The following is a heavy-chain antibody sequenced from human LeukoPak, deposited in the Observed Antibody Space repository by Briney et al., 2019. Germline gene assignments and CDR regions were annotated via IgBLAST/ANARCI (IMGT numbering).Heavy chain of an antibody. Sequence: GGSLRLSCAASGFTFSSYWMSWVRRAPGKGLEWVANIKQDGSEKYYVDSVKGRFTISRDNAKNSLYLQMYSLRAEDTAVYYCARASWNDAFGIWGQGTMVTVSS. CDR2: IKQDGSEK. J-gene: IGHJ3*02. V-gene: IGHV3-7*01. CDR1: GFTFSSYW. D-gene: IGHD1-1*01. CDR3: ARASWNDAFGI.